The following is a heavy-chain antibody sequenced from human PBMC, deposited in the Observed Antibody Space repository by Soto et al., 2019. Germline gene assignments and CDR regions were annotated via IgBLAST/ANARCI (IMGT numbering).Heavy chain of an antibody. Sequence: QVQLVESGGGVVQPGRSLRLSCAASGFTFSSYAMHWVRQAPGKGLEWVAVISYDGSNKYYADSVKGRFTISRDNSKNTLYLQMNSLRAEDTAVYYCARDPGYPDGYYGMDVW. D-gene: IGHD1-1*01. CDR2: ISYDGSNK. CDR3: ARDPGYPDGYYGMDV. J-gene: IGHJ6*01. V-gene: IGHV3-30-3*01. CDR1: GFTFSSYA.